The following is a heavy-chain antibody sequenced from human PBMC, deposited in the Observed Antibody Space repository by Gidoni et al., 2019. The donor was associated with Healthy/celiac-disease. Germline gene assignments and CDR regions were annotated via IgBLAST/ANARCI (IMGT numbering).Heavy chain of an antibody. V-gene: IGHV3-48*03. J-gene: IGHJ5*02. CDR2: ISSSGSTI. D-gene: IGHD3-10*01. Sequence: EVQLVESGGGLVQPGGSLRLSCAASGFTFSSYEMNWVRQAPGKGLGWVSYISSSGSTIYYADSVKGRFTISRDNAKNSLYLQMNSLRAEDTAVYYCARELKSSITMVQGVPYNWFDPWGQGTLVTVSS. CDR1: GFTFSSYE. CDR3: ARELKSSITMVQGVPYNWFDP.